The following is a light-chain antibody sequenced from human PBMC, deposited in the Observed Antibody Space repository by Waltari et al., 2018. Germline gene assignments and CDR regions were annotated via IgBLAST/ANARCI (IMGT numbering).Light chain of an antibody. J-gene: IGKJ3*01. Sequence: DIQMTQSPSSLSASVGDTVTITCQASQGIGNNLNWYQQKPGKAPKLLIYRASSLQSGIPSRFSGSGSGTDFTLTFSSLQPEDFGTYYCQQGYSYPFTFGPGTKLEIK. CDR1: QGIGNN. V-gene: IGKV1-16*01. CDR2: RAS. CDR3: QQGYSYPFT.